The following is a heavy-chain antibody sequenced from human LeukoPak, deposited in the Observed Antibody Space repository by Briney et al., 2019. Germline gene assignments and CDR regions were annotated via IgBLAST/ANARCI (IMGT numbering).Heavy chain of an antibody. V-gene: IGHV3-66*01. CDR1: GFTVSTNY. CDR3: ARGYHDY. D-gene: IGHD3-16*02. Sequence: PGGSLRLSCAASGFTVSTNYMSWVRQAPGKGLEWASTIYSGGNTHYADSVQGRFTISRDNSKNTLYLQMNSLRAEDTAVYYCARGYHDYWGQGTLVTVSS. CDR2: IYSGGNT. J-gene: IGHJ4*02.